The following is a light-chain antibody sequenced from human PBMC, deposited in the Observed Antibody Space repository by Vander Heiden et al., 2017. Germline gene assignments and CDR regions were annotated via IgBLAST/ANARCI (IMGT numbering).Light chain of an antibody. V-gene: IGLV1-40*01. CDR2: GNS. J-gene: IGLJ1*01. Sequence: HSVLPQPPSVSGAPGPTVTISCTASSSNIVAGSAVHWYQQPPGTAPKLLIYGNSNRPSGVPDRFSGSKSGTSASLAITGLQAEDEADYYCQSYDSSLSGYVFGTGTKVTVL. CDR3: QSYDSSLSGYV. CDR1: SSNIVAGSA.